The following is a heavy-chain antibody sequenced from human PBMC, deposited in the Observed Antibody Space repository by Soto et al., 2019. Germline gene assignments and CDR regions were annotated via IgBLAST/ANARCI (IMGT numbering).Heavy chain of an antibody. V-gene: IGHV3-74*01. D-gene: IGHD6-13*01. CDR3: ARVADCTYSSNCNGRAAFDM. Sequence: EVQLVESGGGLAQPGGSLRLSCAASGFTLSSHWMHWVRQAPGKGPVWVSRINRDGSTINYDDSVRGRYTISRDNVKNTLSLQMNSLRAEDTAVYYCARVADCTYSSNCNGRAAFDMWGQGTMVTVSS. CDR1: GFTLSSHW. CDR2: INRDGSTI. J-gene: IGHJ3*02.